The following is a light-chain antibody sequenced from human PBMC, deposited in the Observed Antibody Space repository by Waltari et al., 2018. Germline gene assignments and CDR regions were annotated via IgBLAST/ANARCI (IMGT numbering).Light chain of an antibody. CDR1: SSDVGAYDY. V-gene: IGLV2-14*01. CDR2: EST. J-gene: IGLJ1*01. Sequence: QSALTQSASVSGSPGQSITISCTGTSSDVGAYDYVSWYQHHPSKGPKLLISESTPRPSGVSPRFSASKSGNTASLTISGLQDEDEADYYCASYTSGNLLHVFGTGTKVTVL. CDR3: ASYTSGNLLHV.